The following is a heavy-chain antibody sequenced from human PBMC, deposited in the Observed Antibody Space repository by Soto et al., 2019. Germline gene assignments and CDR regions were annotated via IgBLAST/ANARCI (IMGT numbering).Heavy chain of an antibody. Sequence: ASVKVSCKVSGYTVNELSIHWVRQAPGKGLEWLGGFDPEDGKTIYAQTLQGRLAMTEDTSADTACMELNSLRVDDTALYYCTKDAEAYDFAFDKWGQGTMVTVSS. D-gene: IGHD3-3*01. CDR2: FDPEDGKT. CDR3: TKDAEAYDFAFDK. CDR1: GYTVNELS. V-gene: IGHV1-24*01. J-gene: IGHJ3*02.